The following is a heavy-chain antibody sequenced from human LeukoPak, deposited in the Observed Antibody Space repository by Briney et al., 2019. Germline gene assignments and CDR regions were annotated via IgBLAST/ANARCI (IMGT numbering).Heavy chain of an antibody. CDR3: ARDRLGDYDHSGYYDK. V-gene: IGHV3-11*01. CDR2: ICDSGRTI. D-gene: IGHD3-22*01. J-gene: IGHJ4*02. Sequence: GGSLRLSCAASGFTFSDYYMSWIRQAPGKRVEWVLYICDSGRTIYYAVSVKGRFTISRDNATNSVYLQMNNLGAEDTAVYYCARDRLGDYDHSGYYDKWGQGTLVTVSS. CDR1: GFTFSDYY.